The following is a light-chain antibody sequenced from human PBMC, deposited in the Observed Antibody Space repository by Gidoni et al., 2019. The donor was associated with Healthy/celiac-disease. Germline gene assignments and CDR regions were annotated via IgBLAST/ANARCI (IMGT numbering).Light chain of an antibody. CDR1: ALPKQY. V-gene: IGLV3-25*03. CDR2: KDS. J-gene: IGLJ2*01. Sequence: SYEVTQPPSVSVSPGQTARITCSGDALPKQYAYWYQQKPGQAPVLVIYKDSERPSGIPERFSGSSSGTTVTLTISGVQAEDEADYYCQSADSSGTYPVFGGGTKLTVL. CDR3: QSADSSGTYPV.